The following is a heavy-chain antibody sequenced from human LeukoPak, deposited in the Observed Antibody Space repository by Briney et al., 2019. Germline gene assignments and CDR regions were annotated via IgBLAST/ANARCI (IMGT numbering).Heavy chain of an antibody. J-gene: IGHJ4*02. Sequence: ASVKVSCKASGYTFSNYGVSWVRQAPGQGLEWMGWISAYNGNTNYAQKLQGRLTMTTDTSTSTAYMELRSMRSDDTAVYYCARDIGSGSGWREPRNWGQGTLVTVSS. CDR2: ISAYNGNT. V-gene: IGHV1-18*01. CDR3: ARDIGSGSGWREPRN. D-gene: IGHD6-19*01. CDR1: GYTFSNYG.